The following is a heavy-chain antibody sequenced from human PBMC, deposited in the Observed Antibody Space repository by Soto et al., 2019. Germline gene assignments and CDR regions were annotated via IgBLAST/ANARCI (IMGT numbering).Heavy chain of an antibody. Sequence: ASVKVSCQASGYTFTGYFMHWLRQAPGQGLEWMRWINPYSGGADYAQSFQGRVTMTRDTLYLQMNSLRAEDTAVYYCAKAPYDYGSPNWFDPWGHGTLVTGSS. CDR1: GYTFTGYF. J-gene: IGHJ5*02. V-gene: IGHV1-2*02. CDR3: AKAPYDYGSPNWFDP. CDR2: INPYSGGA. D-gene: IGHD3-16*01.